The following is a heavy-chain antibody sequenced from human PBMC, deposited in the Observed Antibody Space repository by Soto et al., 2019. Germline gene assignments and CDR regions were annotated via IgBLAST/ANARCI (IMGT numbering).Heavy chain of an antibody. CDR2: ISGSGGST. J-gene: IGHJ4*02. CDR3: AKECEAYCGGDCYLDY. CDR1: GFTFSSYA. V-gene: IGHV3-23*01. Sequence: PGGSLRLSCAASGFTFSSYAMSWVRQAPGKGLEWVSAISGSGGSTYYADSVKGRFTISRDNSKNTLYLQMNSLRAEDTAVYYCAKECEAYCGGDCYLDYWGQGTLVTVSS. D-gene: IGHD2-21*02.